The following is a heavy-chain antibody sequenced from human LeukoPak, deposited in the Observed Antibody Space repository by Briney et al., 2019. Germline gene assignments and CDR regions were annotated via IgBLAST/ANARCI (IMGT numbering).Heavy chain of an antibody. V-gene: IGHV4-34*01. Sequence: SETLSLTCAVYGGSLSGYCWSWFRQPPGKGLEWIGEVNHRGSTNYNPSLKSRVTISVDTSKNQFSLKLSSVTAADTAVYYCAREIIVARGAFDIWGRGTMVTVSS. D-gene: IGHD5-12*01. CDR2: VNHRGST. J-gene: IGHJ3*02. CDR1: GGSLSGYC. CDR3: AREIIVARGAFDI.